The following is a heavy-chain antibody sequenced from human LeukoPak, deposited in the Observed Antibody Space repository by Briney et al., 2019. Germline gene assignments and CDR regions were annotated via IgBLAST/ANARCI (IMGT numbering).Heavy chain of an antibody. V-gene: IGHV3-74*01. CDR2: INSDGSST. Sequence: RINSDGSSTSYADSVKGRFTISRDNAKNTLYLQMNSLRAGDTAVYYCARVTSSGFYDAFDIWGQGTMVTVSS. CDR3: ARVTSSGFYDAFDI. D-gene: IGHD6-19*01. J-gene: IGHJ3*02.